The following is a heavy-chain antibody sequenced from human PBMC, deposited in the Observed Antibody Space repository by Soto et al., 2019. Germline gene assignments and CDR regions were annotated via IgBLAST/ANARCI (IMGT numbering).Heavy chain of an antibody. CDR2: INPNSGGT. J-gene: IGHJ3*02. D-gene: IGHD3-9*01. CDR1: GYTFTGYY. CDR3: ARGNSVLRYFDWLFPTNAFDI. V-gene: IGHV1-2*04. Sequence: ASVKVSCKASGYTFTGYYMHWVRQAPGQGLEWMGWINPNSGGTNYAQKFQGWVTMTRDTSISTAYMELSRLRSDDTAVYYCARGNSVLRYFDWLFPTNAFDIWGQGTMVTVS.